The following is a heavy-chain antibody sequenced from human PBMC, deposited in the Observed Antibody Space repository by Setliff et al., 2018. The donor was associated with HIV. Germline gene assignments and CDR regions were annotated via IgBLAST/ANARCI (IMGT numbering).Heavy chain of an antibody. Sequence: GGSLRLSCAASGFTFSNAWMSWVRQAPGKGLEWVGRIKSKTDGGTTDYAAPVKGRFTISRDDSKNTLYLQLNSLRAEDTAMYYCGKDFNWESGCWGQGTLVTVSS. V-gene: IGHV3-15*01. CDR2: IKSKTDGGTT. D-gene: IGHD1-1*01. CDR1: GFTFSNAW. J-gene: IGHJ4*02. CDR3: GKDFNWESGC.